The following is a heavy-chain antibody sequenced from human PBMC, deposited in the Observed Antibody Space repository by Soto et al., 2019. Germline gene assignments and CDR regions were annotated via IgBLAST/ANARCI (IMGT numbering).Heavy chain of an antibody. V-gene: IGHV3-48*02. CDR3: ARSRVNIAANDFDS. Sequence: EVQLVESGGGLVQPGGSLRLSFAASGFTLSPYSITGARRPPGRGREGVSYISTSSRTIYYADSVKGRFTISRDNAKNSLYLQMNSLRDEDTAVYYCARSRVNIAANDFDSWGQGTLVTVSS. D-gene: IGHD6-13*01. J-gene: IGHJ4*02. CDR2: ISTSSRTI. CDR1: GFTLSPYS.